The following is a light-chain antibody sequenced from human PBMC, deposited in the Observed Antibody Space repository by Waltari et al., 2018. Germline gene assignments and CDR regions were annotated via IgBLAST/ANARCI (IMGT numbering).Light chain of an antibody. Sequence: QPVLTQSSSASASLGSSVKLTCTLSSGHSNYLIAWHQQQPGMAPRYLMKVEGSGSYNKGSGIPDRFSGSSSGADRYLTISNLQSEDEADYFCETWDTYTRLFGGGTKLTVL. V-gene: IGLV4-60*03. J-gene: IGLJ2*01. CDR3: ETWDTYTRL. CDR1: SGHSNYL. CDR2: VEGSGSY.